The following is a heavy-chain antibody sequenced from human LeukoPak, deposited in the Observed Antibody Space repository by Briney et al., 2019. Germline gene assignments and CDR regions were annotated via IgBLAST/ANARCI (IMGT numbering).Heavy chain of an antibody. D-gene: IGHD3-10*01. CDR3: ARAGGDYYYGSGSYRLDY. V-gene: IGHV1-2*02. CDR1: GYTFTGYY. Sequence: ASVKVSCKASGYTFTGYYMHWVRQAPGQGLEWMGWINPNSGGTNYAQKFQGRVTITTDESTSTAYMELSSLRSEDTAVYYCARAGGDYYYGSGSYRLDYWGQGTLVTVSS. CDR2: INPNSGGT. J-gene: IGHJ4*02.